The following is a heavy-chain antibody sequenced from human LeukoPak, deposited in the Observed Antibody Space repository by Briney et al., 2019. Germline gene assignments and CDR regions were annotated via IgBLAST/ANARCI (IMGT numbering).Heavy chain of an antibody. Sequence: GRSLRLSCAASGFTFSSYGMHWVRLAPGKGLEWGAVISYDGSNKYYADSVKGRFTISRDNSKNTLYLQMNSLRAEDTAVYYCAKDGSGYSSSWYWNYFDYWGQGTLVTVSS. CDR1: GFTFSSYG. D-gene: IGHD6-13*01. J-gene: IGHJ4*02. CDR3: AKDGSGYSSSWYWNYFDY. V-gene: IGHV3-30*18. CDR2: ISYDGSNK.